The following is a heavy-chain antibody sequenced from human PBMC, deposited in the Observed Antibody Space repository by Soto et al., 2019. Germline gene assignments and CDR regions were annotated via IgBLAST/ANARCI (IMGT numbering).Heavy chain of an antibody. CDR2: IKSKIDGGTA. CDR3: TPDYYFPLRLVRFDY. CDR1: GFTFTTAW. D-gene: IGHD3-10*02. V-gene: IGHV3-15*07. J-gene: IGHJ4*01. Sequence: GGSLRLSWAAAGFTFTTAWISWVRQAPGKGLEWVGRIKSKIDGGTADFAAPVRGRFAISRDDSKSMVYLKMNRLKAEDTAIYYCTPDYYFPLRLVRFDYWGLGTLVPVSS.